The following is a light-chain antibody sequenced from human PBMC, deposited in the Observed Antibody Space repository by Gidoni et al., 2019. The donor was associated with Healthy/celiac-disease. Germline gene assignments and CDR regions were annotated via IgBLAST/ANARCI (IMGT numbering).Light chain of an antibody. CDR3: QQSYSTPGHT. CDR2: AAS. CDR1: QSISSY. Sequence: DIQMTQSPSSLSASVGDRVTITCRASQSISSYLNWYQQKPGKAPKLLIYAASSLQSGVPSRFSGSGSGTDFTLTIISLQPEDFATYYCQQSYSTPGHTFGQGTKLEIK. J-gene: IGKJ2*01. V-gene: IGKV1-39*01.